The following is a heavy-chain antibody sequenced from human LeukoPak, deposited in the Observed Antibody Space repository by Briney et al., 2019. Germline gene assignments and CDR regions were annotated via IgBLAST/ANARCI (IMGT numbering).Heavy chain of an antibody. V-gene: IGHV1-18*01. J-gene: IGHJ4*02. CDR1: GYSFTSYG. Sequence: ASVKVSCKAPGYSFTSYGISWVRQAPGQGLEWMGWVSTHDVNTKYAQKLQGRLTLTTDTSTSTAYMELRSLRSDDTAVYYCARDLGYCSSTNCDTFDYWGQGTLVTVSS. D-gene: IGHD2-2*01. CDR2: VSTHDVNT. CDR3: ARDLGYCSSTNCDTFDY.